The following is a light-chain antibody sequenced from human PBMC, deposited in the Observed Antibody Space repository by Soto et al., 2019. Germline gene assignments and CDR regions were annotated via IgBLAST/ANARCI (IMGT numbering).Light chain of an antibody. CDR1: QRITTY. J-gene: IGKJ2*01. CDR3: QQTYSTPYT. Sequence: IQMTQSPSSLSASVGDRVTITCRASQRITTYLNWYQQKPGNAPKLLITTAGTLQRGVPSRFSGSGSGTDFTHTITSRQREDFATYFCQQTYSTPYTFGQGTKLQIK. CDR2: TAG. V-gene: IGKV1-39*01.